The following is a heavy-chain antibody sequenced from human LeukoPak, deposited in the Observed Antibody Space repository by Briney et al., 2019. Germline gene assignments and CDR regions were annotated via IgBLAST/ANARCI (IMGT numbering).Heavy chain of an antibody. CDR3: ARSWGYDFWTGSLLDY. CDR1: GYSISSGYY. D-gene: IGHD3-3*01. CDR2: IYHSGST. Sequence: SETLSLTCTVSGYSISSGYYWGWIRQPPGKGLEWIGSIYHSGSTYYNPSLKSRVTISVDTSKNQFSLKLSSVIAADTAVYYCARSWGYDFWTGSLLDYWGQGTLVSVSS. J-gene: IGHJ4*02. V-gene: IGHV4-38-2*02.